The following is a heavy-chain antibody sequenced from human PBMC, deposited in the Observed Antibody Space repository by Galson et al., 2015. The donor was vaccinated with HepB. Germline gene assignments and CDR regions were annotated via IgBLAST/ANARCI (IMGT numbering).Heavy chain of an antibody. Sequence: SLRLSCAASGFTFSSYGMPWVRQAPGKGLEWVAVISYDGSNKYYADSVKGRFTISRDNSKNTLFLQMNSLRAEDTAVYYCAKEKQWLSYYYYGIDVWGQGTTVTVSS. CDR2: ISYDGSNK. CDR1: GFTFSSYG. CDR3: AKEKQWLSYYYYGIDV. D-gene: IGHD6-19*01. V-gene: IGHV3-30*18. J-gene: IGHJ6*02.